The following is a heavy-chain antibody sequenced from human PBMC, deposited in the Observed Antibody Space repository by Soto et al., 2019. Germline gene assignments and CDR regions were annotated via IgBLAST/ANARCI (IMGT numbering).Heavy chain of an antibody. CDR2: ISFDGSNI. J-gene: IGHJ4*02. V-gene: IGHV3-30*03. CDR1: GFTFSSYG. D-gene: IGHD5-12*01. Sequence: GGSLRLSCAASGFTFSSYGMHWVRQAPGKGLEWVAVISFDGSNIYYADSVKGRFTISRDNSKNTLYLQMNSLRAEDRGVYYCARVIEDSGYDPTNPFDYWGQGTLVTVSS. CDR3: ARVIEDSGYDPTNPFDY.